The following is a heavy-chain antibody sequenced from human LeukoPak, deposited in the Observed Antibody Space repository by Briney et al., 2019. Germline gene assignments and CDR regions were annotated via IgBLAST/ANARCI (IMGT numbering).Heavy chain of an antibody. CDR3: ARGDSSGYYYFDY. V-gene: IGHV1-46*01. CDR2: INLSGGST. D-gene: IGHD3-22*01. Sequence: PGASVKVSCKASGHTFTSYYMHWVRQAPGQGLGWMGIINLSGGSTSYAQKFQGRVTMTRDTSTSTVYMELSSLRSEDTAVYYCARGDSSGYYYFDYWGQGTLVTVSS. CDR1: GHTFTSYY. J-gene: IGHJ4*02.